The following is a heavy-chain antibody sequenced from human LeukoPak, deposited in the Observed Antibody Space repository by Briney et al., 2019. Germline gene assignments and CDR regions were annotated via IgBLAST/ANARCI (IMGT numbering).Heavy chain of an antibody. CDR1: GGSISSYY. CDR2: IYYSGST. J-gene: IGHJ3*02. Sequence: SETLSLTCTVSGGSISSYYWSWIRQPPGKGLEWIGYIYYSGSTNYNPSLKSRVTISVDTSKNQFSLKLSSVTAADTAVYYCARLDGSNAFDIWGQGTMVTVSS. CDR3: ARLDGSNAFDI. D-gene: IGHD1-26*01. V-gene: IGHV4-59*08.